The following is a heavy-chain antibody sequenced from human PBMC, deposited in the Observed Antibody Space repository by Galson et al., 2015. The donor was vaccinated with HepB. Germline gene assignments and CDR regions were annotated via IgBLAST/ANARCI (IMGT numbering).Heavy chain of an antibody. CDR1: GFTFSSYG. V-gene: IGHV3-30*02. J-gene: IGHJ4*02. Sequence: SLRLSCAASGFTFSSYGMHWVRQAPGKGLEWVAFIRYDGSNKYYADSVKGRFTISRDNSKNTLYLQMNSLRAEDTAVYYCANDRRVATSHPPDYWGQGTLVTVSS. CDR3: ANDRRVATSHPPDY. CDR2: IRYDGSNK. D-gene: IGHD5-12*01.